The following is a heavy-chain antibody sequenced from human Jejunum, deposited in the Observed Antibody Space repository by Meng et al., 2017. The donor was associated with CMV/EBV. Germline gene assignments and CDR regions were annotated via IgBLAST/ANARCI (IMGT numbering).Heavy chain of an antibody. J-gene: IGHJ4*02. CDR2: ITWDGIT. CDR1: GFTFEEYG. CDR3: AKGPRRTWAAPDLMD. D-gene: IGHD2-8*01. V-gene: IGHV3-43D*04. Sequence: SGFTFEEYGMHWLRQVPGKGLEWVSLITWDGITYYADSVKGRFSISRDNSKNSLLLQMDGLRAEDTALYFCAKGPRRTWAAPDLMDWGQGTLVTVSS.